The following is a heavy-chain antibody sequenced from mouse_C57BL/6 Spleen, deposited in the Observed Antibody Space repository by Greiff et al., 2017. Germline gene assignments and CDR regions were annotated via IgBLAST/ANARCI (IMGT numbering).Heavy chain of an antibody. J-gene: IGHJ2*01. CDR3: ARGIGNYFDY. Sequence: QVQLKQSGPELVKPGASVKISCKASGYAFSSSWMNWVKQRPGEGLEWIGRIYPGDGDTNYNGKFKGKATLTADKSSSTAYMQLSSLTSEDSAVYFCARGIGNYFDYWGQGTTLTVSS. V-gene: IGHV1-82*01. CDR2: IYPGDGDT. D-gene: IGHD1-1*02. CDR1: GYAFSSSW.